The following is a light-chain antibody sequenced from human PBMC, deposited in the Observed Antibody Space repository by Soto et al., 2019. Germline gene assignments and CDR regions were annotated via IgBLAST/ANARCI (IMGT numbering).Light chain of an antibody. Sequence: EIVMTQSPATLSVSPGERATLSCRSSQTIRNNLAWYQQKPGQAPRLLIYVASTRATDIPARFSGSGSETDFTLTISSLQSEDFAFYYCQQYNSWPLTFGGGTNVEIK. V-gene: IGKV3-15*01. J-gene: IGKJ4*01. CDR1: QTIRNN. CDR2: VAS. CDR3: QQYNSWPLT.